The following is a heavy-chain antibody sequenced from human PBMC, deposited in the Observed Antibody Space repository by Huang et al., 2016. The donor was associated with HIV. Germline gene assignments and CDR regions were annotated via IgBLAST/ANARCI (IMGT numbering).Heavy chain of an antibody. J-gene: IGHJ4*02. Sequence: QVQLQQWGAGLLKPSGVLSLKCAVYGGSLSDYYWTWVLQSPGKGLEGIGEVNHRGLSTYNPALRSRVTMSVDMSKNQFSLNLTALTVADTAVYYCARPRMTATSSDSTWSFFDSWGQGTLVIVSS. V-gene: IGHV4-34*02. CDR1: GGSLSDYY. CDR3: ARPRMTATSSDSTWSFFDS. CDR2: VNHRGLS. D-gene: IGHD2-21*02.